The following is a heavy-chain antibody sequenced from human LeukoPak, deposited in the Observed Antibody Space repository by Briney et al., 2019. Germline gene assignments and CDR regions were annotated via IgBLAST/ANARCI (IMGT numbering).Heavy chain of an antibody. J-gene: IGHJ4*02. V-gene: IGHV3-15*01. CDR2: IKSKADGGTI. CDR1: GFAFSSSW. Sequence: KPGGSLRLSCAASGFAFSSSWMSWVRQAPGKGLEWVGRIKSKADGGTIDYAAPVKGRFTISRDDSKNTLYVQMNSLKTEDTAIYYCIVGDDFDYWGQGTLVTVSS. CDR3: IVGDDFDY. D-gene: IGHD1-26*01.